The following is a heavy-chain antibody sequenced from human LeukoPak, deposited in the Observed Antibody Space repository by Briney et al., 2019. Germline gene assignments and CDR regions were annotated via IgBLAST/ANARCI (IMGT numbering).Heavy chain of an antibody. CDR2: INPSGDGT. D-gene: IGHD1-14*01. CDR1: GYTFNTNY. Sequence: GASVTVSCTASGYTFNTNYIHWVRQAPGQGLEWIGVINPSGDGTSYPQKFQGRVTLARDTSTSTIYMELSSLRSEDTAIYYCAKETPNTGWFDPWGQGTLVTVSS. CDR3: AKETPNTGWFDP. V-gene: IGHV1-46*02. J-gene: IGHJ5*02.